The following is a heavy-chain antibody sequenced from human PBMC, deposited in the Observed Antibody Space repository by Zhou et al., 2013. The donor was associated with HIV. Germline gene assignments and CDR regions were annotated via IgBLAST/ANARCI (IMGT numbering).Heavy chain of an antibody. V-gene: IGHV1-24*01. Sequence: QVQLVQSGAEVKPPGASVRVSCKVVGYTLANLAIHWVRLSPGNGLEWMGGFDPEDVMTVYAQKFEGRVSLTQDASSDTAYMSMSGLTSDDTAVYYCATIPHLTGSTVDMTAIGGGDYWGRGTPVTVSS. J-gene: IGHJ4*02. CDR2: FDPEDVMT. D-gene: IGHD3-16*01. CDR1: GYTLANLA. CDR3: ATIPHLTGSTVDMTAIGGGDY.